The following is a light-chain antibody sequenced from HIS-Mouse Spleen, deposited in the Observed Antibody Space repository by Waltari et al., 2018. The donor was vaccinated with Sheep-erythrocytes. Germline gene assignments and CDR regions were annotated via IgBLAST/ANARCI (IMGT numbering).Light chain of an antibody. CDR2: EGR. CDR3: CSYAGSSTPWV. Sequence: QSALTQPASVSGSPGQSITISCTGTSSDVGSYNLVSWYHQHPGKAPKLTIYEGRKRPSGVSNRFSGSKSGNTASLTISGLQAEDEADYYCCSYAGSSTPWVFGGGTKLTVL. V-gene: IGLV2-23*01. J-gene: IGLJ3*02. CDR1: SSDVGSYNL.